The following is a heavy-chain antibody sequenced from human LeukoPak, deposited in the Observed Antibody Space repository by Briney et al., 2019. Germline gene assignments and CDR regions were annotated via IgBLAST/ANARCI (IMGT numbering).Heavy chain of an antibody. CDR2: INHSGST. Sequence: SETLSLTCAVYGGSFSGYYWSWIRQPPGKGLEWIGEINHSGSTNYNPSLKSRVTISVDTSKTQFSLKLSSVTAADTAVYYCARGEPIYGSGSYYNPNNDYWGQGTLVTVSS. CDR3: ARGEPIYGSGSYYNPNNDY. V-gene: IGHV4-34*01. J-gene: IGHJ4*02. D-gene: IGHD3-10*01. CDR1: GGSFSGYY.